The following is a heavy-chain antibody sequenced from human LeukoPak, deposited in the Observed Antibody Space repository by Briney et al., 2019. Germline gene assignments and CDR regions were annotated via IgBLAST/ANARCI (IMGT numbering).Heavy chain of an antibody. CDR1: GRSFSGYY. CDR3: ARVYLWGCYRSRRAFDI. V-gene: IGHV4-34*01. J-gene: IGHJ3*02. D-gene: IGHD3-16*02. Sequence: PSETLSLTCAVYGRSFSGYYWSWIRQPPGTGLEWIGEINHSESTNYNPSLKSRVTISVDTSKNQFSLKLSSVTAADTAVYYCARVYLWGCYRSRRAFDIWGPGTMVTVSS. CDR2: INHSEST.